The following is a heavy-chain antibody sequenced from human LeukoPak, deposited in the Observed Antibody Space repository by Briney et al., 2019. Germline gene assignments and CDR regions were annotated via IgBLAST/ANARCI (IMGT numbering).Heavy chain of an antibody. V-gene: IGHV3-15*01. D-gene: IGHD3-10*01. CDR3: TTVLSRVIRGVFQYIDY. CDR2: IKSKTDGGTT. J-gene: IGHJ4*02. Sequence: ETLSLTCNVSGGSISSYYWSWVRQAPGKGLEWVGHIKSKTDGGTTDYAASVKGRFTISRDDSKNMLYLQMNSLKSEDTAVYYCTTVLSRVIRGVFQYIDYWGQGILVTVSS. CDR1: GGSISSYY.